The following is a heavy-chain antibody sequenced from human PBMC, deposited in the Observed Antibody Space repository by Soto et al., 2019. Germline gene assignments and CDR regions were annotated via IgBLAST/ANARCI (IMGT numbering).Heavy chain of an antibody. V-gene: IGHV3-48*02. CDR2: ISSSSSTI. CDR3: VGDVGATDWFDP. D-gene: IGHD1-26*01. CDR1: GFTFSSYS. J-gene: IGHJ5*02. Sequence: EVQLVESGGGLVQPGGSLRLSCAASGFTFSSYSMNWVRQAPGKGLEWVSYISSSSSTIYYSDSVKGRFTISRDNAKNALDRHMNGLRDEDTAVYYCVGDVGATDWFDPWGQGTLVTVSS.